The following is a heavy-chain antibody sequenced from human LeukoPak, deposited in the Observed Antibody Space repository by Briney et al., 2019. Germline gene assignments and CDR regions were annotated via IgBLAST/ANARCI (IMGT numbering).Heavy chain of an antibody. CDR2: FDPEDGET. CDR1: GFTFSSYG. Sequence: GGSLRLSCAASGFTFSSYGMHWVRQAPGKGLEWMGGFDPEDGETIYAQKFQGRVTMTEDTSTDTAYMELSSLRSEDTAVYYCATDLWAMDTLGGDYWGQGTLVTVSS. CDR3: ATDLWAMDTLGGDY. J-gene: IGHJ4*02. V-gene: IGHV1-24*01. D-gene: IGHD5-18*01.